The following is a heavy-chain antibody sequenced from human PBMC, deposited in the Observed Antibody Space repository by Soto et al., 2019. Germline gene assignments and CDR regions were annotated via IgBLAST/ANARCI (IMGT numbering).Heavy chain of an antibody. CDR1: GHTFTSYG. Sequence: QVQLVQSGAEVKKPGASVQVSCKASGHTFTSYGISWVRQAPGQGLEWMGWISAYNGNTNYAQKLQGRVTMTTDTSTSTAYMELRSLRSDDTAVYYCARDMAPYYYDSSGYPKAYYWGQGTLVTVSS. D-gene: IGHD3-22*01. J-gene: IGHJ4*02. CDR3: ARDMAPYYYDSSGYPKAYY. CDR2: ISAYNGNT. V-gene: IGHV1-18*01.